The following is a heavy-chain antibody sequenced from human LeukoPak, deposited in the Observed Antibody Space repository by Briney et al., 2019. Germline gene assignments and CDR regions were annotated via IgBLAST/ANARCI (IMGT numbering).Heavy chain of an antibody. J-gene: IGHJ4*02. CDR1: GGSISSGGYY. D-gene: IGHD5-24*01. CDR2: IYHSGST. CDR3: ARNRDGYNSFDY. V-gene: IGHV4-30-2*01. Sequence: PSETLSLTCTVSGGSISSGGYYWSWIRQPPGKGLEWIGYIYHSGSTYYNPSLKSRVTISVDRSKNQFSLKLSSATAADTAVYYCARNRDGYNSFDYWGQGTLVTVSS.